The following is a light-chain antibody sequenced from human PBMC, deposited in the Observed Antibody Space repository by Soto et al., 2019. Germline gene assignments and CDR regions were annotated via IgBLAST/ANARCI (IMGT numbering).Light chain of an antibody. CDR1: QSVDSSF. CDR2: GAS. Sequence: EIVLTQSPGSLSLSPGERATLSCRASQSVDSSFFAWYQQKPGQAPSLLIYGASNGATGIPDRFSGSGSGTDFPLTISRLEPEDFALYYCQQYVSSLTFGQGTKVEIK. CDR3: QQYVSSLT. J-gene: IGKJ1*01. V-gene: IGKV3-20*01.